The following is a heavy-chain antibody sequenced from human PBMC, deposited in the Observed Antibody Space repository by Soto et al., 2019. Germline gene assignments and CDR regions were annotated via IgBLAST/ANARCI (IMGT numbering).Heavy chain of an antibody. CDR1: GVTVSNNY. V-gene: IGHV3-66*01. J-gene: IGHJ4*02. Sequence: ESGGDLVQPGGSLSLSCAASGVTVSNNYMSWVRQAPGKGLEWVSLIYSGGSTYYADSVKGRFTISRDSSKNTLYLQMNSLRAEDTAMYYCAAYSTTGYWGQGALVTVSS. CDR3: AAYSTTGY. CDR2: IYSGGST. D-gene: IGHD2-8*01.